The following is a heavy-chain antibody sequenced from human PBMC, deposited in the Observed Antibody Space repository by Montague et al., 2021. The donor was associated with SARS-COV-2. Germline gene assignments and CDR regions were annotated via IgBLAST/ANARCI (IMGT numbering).Heavy chain of an antibody. CDR2: IYYSGTT. Sequence: SETLSLTCSVSSGSIISSGYYWGWIRQPPGKELEWIGNIYYSGTTYYNPSLQSRVTISVDTSKNHLSLRLSSVTAADTAVYFCARGMIRGVNTPFDYWGQGTQVTVSS. V-gene: IGHV4-39*02. D-gene: IGHD3-10*01. J-gene: IGHJ4*02. CDR1: SGSIISSGYY. CDR3: ARGMIRGVNTPFDY.